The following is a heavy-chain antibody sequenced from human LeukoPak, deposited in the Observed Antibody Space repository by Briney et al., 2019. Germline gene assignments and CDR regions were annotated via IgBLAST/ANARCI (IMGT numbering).Heavy chain of an antibody. CDR3: ARAIYCSGGSCYSVGHFDY. D-gene: IGHD2-15*01. CDR1: GFSFSTSN. CDR2: ISCSSSTI. J-gene: IGHJ4*02. Sequence: GGSLRLSCAASGFSFSTSNMNWVRQAPGKGLEWVSYISCSSSTIYYADSVKGRFTISRDNSKNTLYLQMNSLRAEDTAVYYCARAIYCSGGSCYSVGHFDYWGQGTLVTVSS. V-gene: IGHV3-48*01.